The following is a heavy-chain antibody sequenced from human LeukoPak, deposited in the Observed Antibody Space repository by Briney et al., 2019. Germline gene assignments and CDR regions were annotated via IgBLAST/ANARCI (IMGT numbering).Heavy chain of an antibody. V-gene: IGHV3-48*02. CDR1: GFTFSSYT. D-gene: IGHD7-27*01. J-gene: IGHJ4*02. Sequence: GGSLRLSCAASGFTFSSYTMNWVRQAPGKGLEWVSYISKSSGTMSYADSVKGRFTISRDNAKNSLFLQMNSLRDEDTAVYYCARDENWGFDYWGQGTLVTVSS. CDR3: ARDENWGFDY. CDR2: ISKSSGTM.